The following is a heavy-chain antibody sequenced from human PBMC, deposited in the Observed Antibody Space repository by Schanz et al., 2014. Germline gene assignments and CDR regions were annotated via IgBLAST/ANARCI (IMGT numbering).Heavy chain of an antibody. CDR3: ARDFPYVSGSYYKGFAY. D-gene: IGHD3-10*01. V-gene: IGHV3-20*04. Sequence: EVLLLESGGRVERPGGSLRLSCAASGFIFDDYGMSWVRQVPGKGLEWVSGINWNGGDTSYADSVKGRFIISRDNGKNSMYLQMNSLRAEDTALYYCARDFPYVSGSYYKGFAYWGQGTLVTVAS. CDR2: INWNGGDT. CDR1: GFIFDDYG. J-gene: IGHJ4*02.